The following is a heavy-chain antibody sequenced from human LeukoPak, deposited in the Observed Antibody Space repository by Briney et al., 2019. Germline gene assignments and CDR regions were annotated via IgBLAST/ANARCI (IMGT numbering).Heavy chain of an antibody. V-gene: IGHV1-69*01. Sequence: SVKVSCKASGGTFSSYAISWVRQAPGQGLEWMGGIIPIFGKANYAQKFQGRVTITAVESMSTAYMELSSLRSEDTAVYYCARAGDYYYYGMDVWGQGTTVTVSS. CDR2: IIPIFGKA. CDR1: GGTFSSYA. D-gene: IGHD1-14*01. CDR3: ARAGDYYYYGMDV. J-gene: IGHJ6*02.